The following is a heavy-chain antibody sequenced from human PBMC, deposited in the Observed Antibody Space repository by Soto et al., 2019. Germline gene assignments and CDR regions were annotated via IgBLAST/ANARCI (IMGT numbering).Heavy chain of an antibody. V-gene: IGHV1-69*13. J-gene: IGHJ6*02. CDR1: GGTFSSYA. CDR3: ARDITMVRGVIMPTREGYYYGMDV. D-gene: IGHD3-10*01. Sequence: GASVKVSCKASGGTFSSYAISWVRQAPGQGLEWMGGIIPIFGTANYAQKFQGRVTITADGSKSTAYMELSSLRSEDTAVYYCARDITMVRGVIMPTREGYYYGMDVWGQGTKVTVSS. CDR2: IIPIFGTA.